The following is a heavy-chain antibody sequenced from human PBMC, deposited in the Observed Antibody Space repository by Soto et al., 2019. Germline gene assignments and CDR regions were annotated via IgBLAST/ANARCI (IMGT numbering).Heavy chain of an antibody. V-gene: IGHV1-3*05. D-gene: IGHD2-21*01. CDR3: AIGGEPIDY. J-gene: IGHJ4*02. Sequence: QVQLVQSGAEEKKPGASVKVSCKASGYIFTSYAMHWVRQAPGQRLEWMGWINAGNGNTKYSQKLQGRATITRDTSASTAYMELSSLRSEDTAVYYCAIGGEPIDYWGQGTLGTVSA. CDR2: INAGNGNT. CDR1: GYIFTSYA.